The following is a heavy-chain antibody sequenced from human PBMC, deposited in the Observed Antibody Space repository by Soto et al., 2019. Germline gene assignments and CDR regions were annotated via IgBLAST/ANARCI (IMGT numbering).Heavy chain of an antibody. CDR2: ISYDGSNK. Sequence: QVQLVESGGGVVQPGRSLRLSCAASGFTFSSYAMHWVRQAPGKGLEWVAVISYDGSNKYYADSVKGRFTISRDNSKNTLYLQMNSLRAEDTAVYYCARDGGIGYYFDYWGQGTLVTVSS. J-gene: IGHJ4*02. CDR1: GFTFSSYA. CDR3: ARDGGIGYYFDY. V-gene: IGHV3-30-3*01. D-gene: IGHD3-16*01.